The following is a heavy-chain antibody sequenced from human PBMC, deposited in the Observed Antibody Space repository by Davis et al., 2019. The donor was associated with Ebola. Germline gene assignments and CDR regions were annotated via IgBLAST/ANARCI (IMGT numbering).Heavy chain of an antibody. CDR1: GGSIRTYY. J-gene: IGHJ4*02. CDR2: IYYSGST. V-gene: IGHV4-59*01. Sequence: PSETLSLTCTVPGGSIRTYYWSWIRQPPGKGLEWIGYIYYSGSTNYNPSLKSRVTISVDTSKNQFSLKLSSVTAADTAVYYCARDKDGDYVYDYWGQGTLVTVSP. CDR3: ARDKDGDYVYDY. D-gene: IGHD4-17*01.